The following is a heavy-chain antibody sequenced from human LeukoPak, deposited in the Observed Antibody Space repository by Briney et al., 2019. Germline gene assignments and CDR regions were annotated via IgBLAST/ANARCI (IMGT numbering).Heavy chain of an antibody. V-gene: IGHV4-34*01. CDR3: ARGEYSSSWYDYYGMDV. CDR1: GGSLSGSF. CDR2: IKHSGGT. J-gene: IGHJ6*02. Sequence: KPSETLSLTCVVHGGSLSGSFWSWIRQPPGKGLEWIGEIKHSGGTNYNVSLKSRLTMSLDTSKNQFSLKLTSVTAADTAVYYCARGEYSSSWYDYYGMDVWGQGTTVTVSS. D-gene: IGHD6-13*01.